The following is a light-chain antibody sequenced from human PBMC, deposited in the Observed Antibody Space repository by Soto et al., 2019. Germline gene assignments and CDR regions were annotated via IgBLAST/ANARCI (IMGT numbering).Light chain of an antibody. CDR3: QQTNTAPWT. CDR2: TAS. V-gene: IGKV1-39*01. Sequence: PSTRPSSVPHSLTLYWRASERISDYLAWYQQKPGKAPNLLINTASSLRSGVPSRFSGSGSGTDFTLTIDSLQPEDFATYFCQQTNTAPWTFGQGTKVDIK. CDR1: ERISDY. J-gene: IGKJ1*01.